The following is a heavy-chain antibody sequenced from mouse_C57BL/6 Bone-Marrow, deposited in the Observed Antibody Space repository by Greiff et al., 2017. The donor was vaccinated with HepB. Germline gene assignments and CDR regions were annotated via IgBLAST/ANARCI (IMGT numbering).Heavy chain of an antibody. CDR2: IRNKANGYTT. Sequence: EVQLVESGGGLAQPGGSLSLSCAASGFTFTDYYMSWVRQPPGKALEWLGFIRNKANGYTTEYSASVKGRFTISRDNSQSILYLQMNALRAEDSATYYCASLRWYFDVWGTGTTVTVSS. V-gene: IGHV7-3*01. D-gene: IGHD3-2*02. CDR1: GFTFTDYY. CDR3: ASLRWYFDV. J-gene: IGHJ1*03.